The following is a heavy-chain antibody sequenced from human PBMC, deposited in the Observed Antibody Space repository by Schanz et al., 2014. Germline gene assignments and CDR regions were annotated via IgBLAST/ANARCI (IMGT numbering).Heavy chain of an antibody. V-gene: IGHV3-23*04. Sequence: EVQLVESGGGLIQPGGSLRLSCAASGFSVGNKYMNWVRQAPGKGLEWVSVISASGGDTYYADSVKGRFTISRDNSKNTLYLQMNSLRAEDTALYYCARDRRNADLDYWGQGTLVTVSS. CDR3: ARDRRNADLDY. J-gene: IGHJ4*02. D-gene: IGHD1-1*01. CDR1: GFSVGNKY. CDR2: ISASGGDT.